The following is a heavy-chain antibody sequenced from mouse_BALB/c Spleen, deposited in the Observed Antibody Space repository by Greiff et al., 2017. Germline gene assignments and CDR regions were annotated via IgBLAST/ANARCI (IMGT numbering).Heavy chain of an antibody. J-gene: IGHJ2*01. D-gene: IGHD2-3*01. CDR3: ARDRDYDGYFDY. Sequence: VQLKESGPGLVAPSQSLSITCPVSGFSLTGYGVNWVRQPPGKGLEWLGMIWGDGSTDYNSALKSRLSISKDNSKSQVFLKMNSLQTDVTARYYCARDRDYDGYFDYWGQGTTLTVSS. V-gene: IGHV2-6-7*01. CDR2: IWGDGST. CDR1: GFSLTGYG.